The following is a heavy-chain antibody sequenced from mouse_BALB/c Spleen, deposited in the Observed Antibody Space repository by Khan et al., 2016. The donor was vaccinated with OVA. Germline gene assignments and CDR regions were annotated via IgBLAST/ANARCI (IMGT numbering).Heavy chain of an antibody. D-gene: IGHD3-1*01. Sequence: VELVESGGGLVQPGGSRKLSCAASGFTFSDYGMAWIRQGPGKGPEWMTFISSLAYNFYYADTVTGRFAISRENAKNTLYLEMDSLRSYDTAMYYWARGGTGGLSYWGHGTLVTVSA. J-gene: IGHJ3*01. CDR3: ARGGTGGLSY. V-gene: IGHV5-15*02. CDR1: GFTFSDYG. CDR2: ISSLAYNF.